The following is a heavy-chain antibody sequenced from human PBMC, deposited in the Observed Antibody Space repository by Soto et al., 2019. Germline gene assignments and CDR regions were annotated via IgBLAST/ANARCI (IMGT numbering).Heavy chain of an antibody. D-gene: IGHD6-6*01. J-gene: IGHJ5*02. Sequence: ASVKVSCKASGYTFTSYAMHGVRQAPGQGLEWMGWINPNSGGTNYAQKFQGRVTMTRDTSISTAYMELSRLRSDGTAVYYCARVIAARLRGFDPWGQGTLVTVSS. V-gene: IGHV1-2*02. CDR3: ARVIAARLRGFDP. CDR1: GYTFTSYA. CDR2: INPNSGGT.